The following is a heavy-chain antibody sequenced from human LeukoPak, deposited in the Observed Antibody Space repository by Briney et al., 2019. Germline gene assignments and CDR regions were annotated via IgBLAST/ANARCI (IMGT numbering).Heavy chain of an antibody. CDR2: INHSGST. V-gene: IGHV4-34*01. CDR3: ARILRWYESY. CDR1: GGSISSYY. Sequence: SETLSLTCTVSGGSISSYYWSWIRQPPGKGLEWIGEINHSGSTNYNPSLKSRVTISVDTSKNQFSLKLSSVTAADTAVYYCARILRWYESYWGQGTLVTVSS. D-gene: IGHD6-13*01. J-gene: IGHJ4*02.